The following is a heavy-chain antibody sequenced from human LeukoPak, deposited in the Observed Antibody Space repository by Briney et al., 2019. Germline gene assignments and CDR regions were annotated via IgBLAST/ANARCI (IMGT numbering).Heavy chain of an antibody. J-gene: IGHJ4*02. CDR3: ARVLIVGVFDF. CDR2: IIPILGIA. Sequence: ASVKVSCKASGGTFSSYAISWVRQAPGQGLEWMGRIIPILGIANYAQKFQARVTMTRDTSTSTVYMELSSLRSDDTAVYYCARVLIVGVFDFWGQGTLVTVSS. D-gene: IGHD1-26*01. CDR1: GGTFSSYA. V-gene: IGHV1-69*04.